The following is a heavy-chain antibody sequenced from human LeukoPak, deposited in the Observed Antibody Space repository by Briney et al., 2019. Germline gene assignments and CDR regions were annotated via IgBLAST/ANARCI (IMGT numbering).Heavy chain of an antibody. CDR1: GYSFTSYW. J-gene: IGHJ4*02. V-gene: IGHV5-51*01. D-gene: IGHD4-17*01. CDR2: IYPGDSDT. CDR3: ARETAGLDYGDYPTEFDY. Sequence: GESLKISCKGSGYSFTSYWIGWVRQMPGKGLEWMGIIYPGDSDTRYSPSFQGQVTFSADKSISTAYLQWSSLKASDTAMYYCARETAGLDYGDYPTEFDYWGQGTLVTVSS.